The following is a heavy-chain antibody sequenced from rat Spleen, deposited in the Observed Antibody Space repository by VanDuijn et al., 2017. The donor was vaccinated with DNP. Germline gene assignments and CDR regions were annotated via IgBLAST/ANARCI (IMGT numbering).Heavy chain of an antibody. CDR1: GFTFSSYW. CDR3: AKEREGGYAMDA. CDR2: INTAGSTT. J-gene: IGHJ4*01. Sequence: EVQLVETGGGLVQPGRSLKLSCVVSGFTFSSYWMYWLRQAPGKGLEWVESINTAGSTTSYPDSVKRRFTMSRDNAENTVYLQRNSLRSEDTATYYCAKEREGGYAMDAWGQGTSVTVSS. V-gene: IGHV5-58*01. D-gene: IGHD1-11*01.